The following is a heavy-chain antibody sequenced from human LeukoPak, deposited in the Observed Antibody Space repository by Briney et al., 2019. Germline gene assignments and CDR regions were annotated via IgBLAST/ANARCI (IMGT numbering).Heavy chain of an antibody. D-gene: IGHD3-22*01. CDR2: IIPIFGTA. Sequence: ASVKVSCKASGGTFSSYAISWVRQAPGQGLEWMGGIIPIFGTANSAQKFQGRVTITADESTSTAYMELSSLRSEDTAVYNCASARETYYYDSRRLGAFDIWGQGTMVTVSS. CDR3: ASARETYYYDSRRLGAFDI. V-gene: IGHV1-69*13. J-gene: IGHJ3*02. CDR1: GGTFSSYA.